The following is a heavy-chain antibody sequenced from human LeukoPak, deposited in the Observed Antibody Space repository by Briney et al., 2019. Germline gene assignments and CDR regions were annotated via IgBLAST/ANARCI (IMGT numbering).Heavy chain of an antibody. CDR1: GGSINYYY. Sequence: SETLSLTCTVSGGSINYYYWSWIRQPPGKGLEWIGYIYYSGGTNYSPSLESRVTISVDTSKNQFSLKLSSVTAADTAVYYCARDLGEAAAGRRSAFDIWGQGTMVTVSS. V-gene: IGHV4-59*01. CDR2: IYYSGGT. D-gene: IGHD6-13*01. J-gene: IGHJ3*02. CDR3: ARDLGEAAAGRRSAFDI.